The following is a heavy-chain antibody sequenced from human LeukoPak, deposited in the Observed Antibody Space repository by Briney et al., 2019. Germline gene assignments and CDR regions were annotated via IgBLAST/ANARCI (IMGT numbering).Heavy chain of an antibody. CDR2: ISGSGGST. V-gene: IGHV3-23*01. CDR1: GFTFSSYA. J-gene: IGHJ4*02. CDR3: AKDPAGGGSRYFDWLTYFDY. Sequence: GGSLRLSCAASGFTFSSYAMSWVRQAPGKGLEWVSVISGSGGSTYYADSVKGRFTISRDNSKNTLYLQMNSLRAEDTAVYYCAKDPAGGGSRYFDWLTYFDYWGQGTLVTVSS. D-gene: IGHD3-9*01.